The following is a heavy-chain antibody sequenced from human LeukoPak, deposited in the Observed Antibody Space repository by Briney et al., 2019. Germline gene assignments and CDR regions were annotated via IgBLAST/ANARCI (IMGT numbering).Heavy chain of an antibody. CDR2: IYYSGST. V-gene: IGHV4-39*01. D-gene: IGHD2-21*01. CDR1: GGSISSSSYY. Sequence: SETLSLTCTVSGGSISSSSYYWGWIRQPPGKGLEWIGSIYYSGSTYYNPSLKSRVTISVDTSKNQFSLKLSSVTAADTAVYYCASPDCGGDCYMFHAFDIWGQGTMVTVSS. CDR3: ASPDCGGDCYMFHAFDI. J-gene: IGHJ3*02.